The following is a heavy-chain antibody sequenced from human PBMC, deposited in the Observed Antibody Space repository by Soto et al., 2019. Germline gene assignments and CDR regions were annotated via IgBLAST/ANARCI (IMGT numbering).Heavy chain of an antibody. J-gene: IGHJ3*02. CDR1: GGSISSYY. CDR2: IYYSGST. D-gene: IGHD2-21*01. CDR3: ARDSPKGGDYHAFDI. V-gene: IGHV4-59*01. Sequence: SETLSLTCTVSGGSISSYYWSWIRQPPGKGLEWIGYIYYSGSTNYNPSLKSRVTISVDTSKNQFSLKLSSVTAADTAVYYCARDSPKGGDYHAFDIWGQGTMVTVSS.